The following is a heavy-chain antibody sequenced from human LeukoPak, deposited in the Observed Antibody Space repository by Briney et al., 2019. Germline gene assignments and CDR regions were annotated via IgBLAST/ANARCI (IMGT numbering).Heavy chain of an antibody. CDR2: ISYDGSNK. Sequence: PGGSLRLSCAASGFTFSSYGMHWVRQAPGKGLEWVAVISYDGSNKYYADSVKGRFTISRDNSKNTLYLQMNSLRAEDTAVYYCASPVFINFWGQGTLVTVSS. J-gene: IGHJ4*01. CDR3: ASPVFINF. D-gene: IGHD1-14*01. V-gene: IGHV3-30*03. CDR1: GFTFSSYG.